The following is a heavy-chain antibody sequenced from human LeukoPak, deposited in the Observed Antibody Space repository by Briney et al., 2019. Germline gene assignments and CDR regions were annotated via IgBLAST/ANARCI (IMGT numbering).Heavy chain of an antibody. V-gene: IGHV3-7*04. J-gene: IGHJ4*02. CDR2: IKQDGSEK. CDR1: TFTFSRYW. Sequence: PGGSLRLSCAASTFTFSRYWMSWVRQAPRKGLEWVANIKQDGSEKYYVDSVKGRFTISRDNAKNSLFLQMNSLRAEDTAVYYCARDIGRYFDFGGQGTLVTVSS. CDR3: ARDIGRYFDF. D-gene: IGHD3-9*01.